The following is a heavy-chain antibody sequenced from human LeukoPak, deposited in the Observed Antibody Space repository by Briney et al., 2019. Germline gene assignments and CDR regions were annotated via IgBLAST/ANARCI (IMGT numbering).Heavy chain of an antibody. Sequence: GTSVKVSCKASGFTFTSSAMQWVRQARGQRLEWIVWIVVGSGNTNYAQKFQERVTITRDMSTSTAYMELSSLRSEDTAVYYCAAKDCSSTSCYRDYWGQGTLVTVSS. V-gene: IGHV1-58*02. CDR2: IVVGSGNT. CDR3: AAKDCSSTSCYRDY. J-gene: IGHJ4*02. CDR1: GFTFTSSA. D-gene: IGHD2-2*01.